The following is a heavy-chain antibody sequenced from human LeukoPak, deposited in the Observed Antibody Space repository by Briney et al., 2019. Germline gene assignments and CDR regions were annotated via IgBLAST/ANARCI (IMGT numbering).Heavy chain of an antibody. V-gene: IGHV3-21*04. CDR3: AKTTSEGPPWSGYFTVDY. Sequence: GGSLRLSCAASGFTFSSYSMNWVRQAPGKGPEWVSSISSSSSYIYYADSVKGRFTISRDNSKNTLYLQMNSLRAEDTAVYYCAKTTSEGPPWSGYFTVDYWGQGTLVTVSS. CDR1: GFTFSSYS. J-gene: IGHJ4*02. CDR2: ISSSSSYI. D-gene: IGHD3-3*01.